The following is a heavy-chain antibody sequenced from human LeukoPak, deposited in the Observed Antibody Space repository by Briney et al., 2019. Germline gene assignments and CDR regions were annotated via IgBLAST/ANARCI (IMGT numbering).Heavy chain of an antibody. CDR3: VVAGIRGTPLFDY. V-gene: IGHV3-23*01. CDR1: GFTFSSYA. CDR2: ISGSGGST. J-gene: IGHJ4*02. D-gene: IGHD6-19*01. Sequence: GGSLRLSCAASGFTFSSYAMHWVRQAPGKGLEWVSAISGSGGSTYYADSVKGRFTISRDNSKNTLYLQMNSLRAEDTAVYYCVVAGIRGTPLFDYWGQGTLVTVSS.